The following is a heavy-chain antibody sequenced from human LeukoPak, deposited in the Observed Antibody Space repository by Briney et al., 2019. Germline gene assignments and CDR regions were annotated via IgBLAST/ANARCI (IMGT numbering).Heavy chain of an antibody. J-gene: IGHJ4*02. CDR3: ATDLDLLNY. V-gene: IGHV3-48*01. D-gene: IGHD3/OR15-3a*01. Sequence: PGGSLRLSCAASGFTFSGYNLNWVRQAPGKGLEWVSYISSSGSTIYYADSVKGRFTISRDNAKNSLFLQMNSLRAEDTAVYYCATDLDLLNYWGQGTLVTVSS. CDR2: ISSSGSTI. CDR1: GFTFSGYN.